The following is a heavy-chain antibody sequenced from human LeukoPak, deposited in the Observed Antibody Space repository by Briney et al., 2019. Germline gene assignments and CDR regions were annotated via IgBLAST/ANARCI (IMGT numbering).Heavy chain of an antibody. CDR1: GFTFSFYA. V-gene: IGHV3-30*01. CDR3: ASDGRGLDAFDI. J-gene: IGHJ3*02. D-gene: IGHD2-15*01. Sequence: GGSLRLSCAASGFTFSFYAMHWVRQAPGKGLEWVAFISYDGSNKYYADSVKGRFTISRDNSKNTLYLQMNSLRAEDTAVYYCASDGRGLDAFDIWGQGTMVTVSS. CDR2: ISYDGSNK.